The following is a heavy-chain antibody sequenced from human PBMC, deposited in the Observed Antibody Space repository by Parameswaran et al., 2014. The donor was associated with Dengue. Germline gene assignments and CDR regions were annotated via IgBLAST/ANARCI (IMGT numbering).Heavy chain of an antibody. D-gene: IGHD2-2*01. J-gene: IGHJ6*02. V-gene: IGHV4-59*01. CDR1: GGSISSYY. Sequence: AGGSLRLSCTVSGGSISSYYWSWIRQPPGKGLEWIGYIYYSGSTNYNPSLKSRVTISVDTSKNQFSLKLSSVTAADTAVYYCCSSTLYYGMDVWGQGTTVTVSS. CDR3: CSSTLYYGMDV. CDR2: IYYSGST.